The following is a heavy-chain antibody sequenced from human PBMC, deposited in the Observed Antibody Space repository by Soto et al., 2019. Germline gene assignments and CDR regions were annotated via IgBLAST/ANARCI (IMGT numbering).Heavy chain of an antibody. V-gene: IGHV3-11*01. CDR2: ISSSGSTI. D-gene: IGHD3-10*01. CDR3: ASANYYGSGSSEYYYYSYYMDV. Sequence: GGSLRLSCAASGFTFSDYYMSWIRQAPGKGLEWVSYISSSGSTIYYADSVKGRFTISRDNAKNSLYLQMNSLRAEDTAVYYCASANYYGSGSSEYYYYSYYMDVWGKGIMVTVSS. J-gene: IGHJ6*03. CDR1: GFTFSDYY.